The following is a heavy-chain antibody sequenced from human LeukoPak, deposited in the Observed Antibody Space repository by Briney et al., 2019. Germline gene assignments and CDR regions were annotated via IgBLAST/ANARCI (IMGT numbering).Heavy chain of an antibody. D-gene: IGHD3-16*01. CDR2: IKEDGNEK. V-gene: IGHV3-7*01. Sequence: PGGSLRLSCAASGFTFNNYWMTWVRQAPGKVLEWVANIKEDGNEKYYLDSVKGRFTISRDNARNALFLQMNSLRAEDTAVYFCARSEAGGSYWGQGTLVTVSS. J-gene: IGHJ4*02. CDR1: GFTFNNYW. CDR3: ARSEAGGSY.